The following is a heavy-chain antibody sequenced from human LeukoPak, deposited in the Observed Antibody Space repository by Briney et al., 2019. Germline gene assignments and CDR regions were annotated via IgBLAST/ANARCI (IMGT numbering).Heavy chain of an antibody. CDR2: IYYSGST. D-gene: IGHD3-22*01. Sequence: SETLSLTCTVSGGSISSSSYYWGWIRQPPGKGLEWIGSIYYSGSTYYNPSLKSRVTISVDTSKNQFSLKLSSATAADTAVYYCARRVLGYDSSGYSIWFDPWGQGTLVTVSS. V-gene: IGHV4-39*01. CDR3: ARRVLGYDSSGYSIWFDP. J-gene: IGHJ5*02. CDR1: GGSISSSSYY.